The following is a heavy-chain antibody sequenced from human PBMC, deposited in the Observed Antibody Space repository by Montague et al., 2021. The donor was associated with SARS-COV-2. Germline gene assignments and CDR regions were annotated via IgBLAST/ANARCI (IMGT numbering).Heavy chain of an antibody. Sequence: PALVKPTQTLTLTCTFSGFSLSTSGMCVSWIRQPPGKALDWLTPIDWDDDKNYSTPWKTRLTISKDTSKNQVVLTMTNMDPVDTATYYCARSYGTTVVTRAFDYWGQGTLVTVSS. V-gene: IGHV2-70*01. D-gene: IGHD4-23*01. CDR3: ARSYGTTVVTRAFDY. CDR1: GFSLSTSGMC. J-gene: IGHJ4*02. CDR2: IDWDDDK.